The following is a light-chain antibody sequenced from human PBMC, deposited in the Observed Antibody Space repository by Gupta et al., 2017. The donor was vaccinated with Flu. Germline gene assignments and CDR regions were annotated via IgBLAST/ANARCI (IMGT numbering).Light chain of an antibody. J-gene: IGKJ3*01. CDR1: QGINTY. CDR3: QQFKSVPPT. V-gene: IGKV1-33*01. Sequence: DIQMTQSPSSLSASVGDRVTITCQASQGINTYLNWYQQKPGKAPKLLIYDASNLETGVPSRFSGSGSGTDFTFAISSLQPEDVATYFCQQFKSVPPTFGHGTXVDI. CDR2: DAS.